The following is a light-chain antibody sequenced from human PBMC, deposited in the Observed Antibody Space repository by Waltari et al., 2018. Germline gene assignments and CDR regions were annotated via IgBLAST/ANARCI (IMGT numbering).Light chain of an antibody. CDR1: SSNIAAHYD. Sequence: QSVLTQPPSMSGAPGQRVTISCTGSSSNIAAHYDVHWYQQLPETSPKLLISANNKRPSEVPDRCSASKSGTSAFLAIAGLQPEDEADYYCQSFDASLGYVFGTGTRVTVL. V-gene: IGLV1-40*01. J-gene: IGLJ1*01. CDR3: QSFDASLGYV. CDR2: ANN.